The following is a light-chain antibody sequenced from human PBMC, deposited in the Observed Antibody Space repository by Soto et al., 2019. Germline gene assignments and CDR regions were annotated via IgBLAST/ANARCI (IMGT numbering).Light chain of an antibody. CDR3: HPYGSSPPSLT. CDR2: DAS. CDR1: QSVGRSY. Sequence: EIVLTQSPATLSLSPGERATLSCGASQSVGRSYLAWYLQKPGLAPRLLIYDASSRATGIPDRFSGSGSGTDITLTSRRLEPEDFAVYYCHPYGSSPPSLTFSGGKKLEIK. V-gene: IGKV3D-20*01. J-gene: IGKJ4*01.